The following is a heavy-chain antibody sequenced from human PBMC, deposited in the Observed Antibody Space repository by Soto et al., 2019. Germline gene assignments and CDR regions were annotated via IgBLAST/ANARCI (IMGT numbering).Heavy chain of an antibody. CDR1: GDSISSSSYY. D-gene: IGHD2-15*01. Sequence: SETLSLTCTVSGDSISSSSYYWGWIRQPPGKGLEWIGSIYYSGSTYYNPSLKSRVTISVDTSKNQFSLKLSSVTAADTAVYYCARRYCSGGSCFYLNPYFDYWGQGTLVTVSS. CDR3: ARRYCSGGSCFYLNPYFDY. CDR2: IYYSGST. J-gene: IGHJ4*02. V-gene: IGHV4-39*01.